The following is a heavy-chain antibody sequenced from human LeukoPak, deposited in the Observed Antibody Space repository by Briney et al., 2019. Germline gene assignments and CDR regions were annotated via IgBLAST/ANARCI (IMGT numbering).Heavy chain of an antibody. CDR2: INAGNGNT. Sequence: ASVKVSCKASGYTFTSYAMHWVRQAPGQRLEWMGWINAGNGNTKYSQKFQGRVTITRDTSASTAYMELRSLRSDDTAVYYCARAQEATYYDFWSGYQPFDYWGQGTLVTVSS. CDR1: GYTFTSYA. V-gene: IGHV1-3*01. CDR3: ARAQEATYYDFWSGYQPFDY. J-gene: IGHJ4*02. D-gene: IGHD3-3*01.